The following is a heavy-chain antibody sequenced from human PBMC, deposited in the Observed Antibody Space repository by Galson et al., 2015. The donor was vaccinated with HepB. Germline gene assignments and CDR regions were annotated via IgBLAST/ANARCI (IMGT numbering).Heavy chain of an antibody. V-gene: IGHV3-66*04. J-gene: IGHJ4*02. CDR2: IYSGGST. Sequence: SLRLSCAASGFTVSSNYMSWVRQAPGKGLEWVSVIYSGGSTYYADSVKGRFTISRDNSKNTLYLQMNSLRAEDTAVYYCASHGLWELLSDGADYWGQGTLVTVSS. D-gene: IGHD1-26*01. CDR1: GFTVSSNY. CDR3: ASHGLWELLSDGADY.